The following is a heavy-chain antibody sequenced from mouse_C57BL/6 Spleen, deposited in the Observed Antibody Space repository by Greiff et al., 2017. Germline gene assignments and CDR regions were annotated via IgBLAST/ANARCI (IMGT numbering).Heavy chain of an antibody. V-gene: IGHV1-42*01. Sequence: EVQLVESGPELVKPGASVKISCKASGYSFTGYYMNWVKQSPEKSLEWIGEINPSTGGTTYNQKFKAKATLTVDKSSSTAYMQLKSLTSEDSAVYYCARKGDYYGYDWFAYWGQGTLVTVSA. CDR3: ARKGDYYGYDWFAY. J-gene: IGHJ3*01. D-gene: IGHD2-2*01. CDR2: INPSTGGT. CDR1: GYSFTGYY.